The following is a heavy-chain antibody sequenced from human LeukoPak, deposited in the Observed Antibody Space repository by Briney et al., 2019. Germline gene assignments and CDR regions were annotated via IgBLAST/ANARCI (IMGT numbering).Heavy chain of an antibody. J-gene: IGHJ4*02. CDR3: ARDVTYYYDSSGGGFDC. CDR2: ITGSGST. Sequence: GGSLRLSCAASGFTFSTYAMSWVRQAPGKGLEWVSVITGSGSTNYADSVKGRFTISRDNSKNTLYLQMNSLRAEDTAVYYCARDVTYYYDSSGGGFDCWGQGTLVTVSS. D-gene: IGHD3-22*01. CDR1: GFTFSTYA. V-gene: IGHV3-23*01.